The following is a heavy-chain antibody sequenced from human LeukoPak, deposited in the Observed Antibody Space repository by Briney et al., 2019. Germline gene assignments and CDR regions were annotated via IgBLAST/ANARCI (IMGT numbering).Heavy chain of an antibody. Sequence: ASVKVSCKASGYTFTGYYVHWVRQAPGQGLEWMGWINPNTGGSNYAQKFQGRVTMTKDTSTNAAYMELNKLTSDDTAVYYCGRGNKSFDPWGQGTLVTVSS. V-gene: IGHV1-2*02. CDR3: GRGNKSFDP. CDR1: GYTFTGYY. J-gene: IGHJ5*02. CDR2: INPNTGGS.